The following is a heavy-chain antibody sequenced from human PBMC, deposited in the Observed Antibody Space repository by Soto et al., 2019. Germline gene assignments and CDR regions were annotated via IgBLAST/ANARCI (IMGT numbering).Heavy chain of an antibody. CDR3: AKDGRIAARPDY. J-gene: IGHJ4*02. D-gene: IGHD6-6*01. CDR2: ISYDGSNK. V-gene: IGHV3-30*18. Sequence: QVQLVESGGGVVQPGRSLRLSCAASGFTFSSYGMHWVRQAPGKGLEWVAVISYDGSNKYYADSVKGRFTISRDNSKNTLYLQMNSLRAEDTAVYYCAKDGRIAARPDYWGQGTLVTVSS. CDR1: GFTFSSYG.